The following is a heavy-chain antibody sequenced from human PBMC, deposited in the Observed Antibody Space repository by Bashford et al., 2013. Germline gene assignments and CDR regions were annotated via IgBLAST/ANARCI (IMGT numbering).Heavy chain of an antibody. D-gene: IGHD3-10*01. CDR2: INPSGGST. Sequence: ASVKVSCKPSGYTFISYHIHWVRQAPGQGLEWMGIINPSGGSTSYAQKFQGRVTMTRDTTTSTVYMELSSLRSEDTAVYYCARDFRFGEVVSFDYWGQGTLVTVSS. V-gene: IGHV1-46*01. J-gene: IGHJ4*02. CDR3: ARDFRFGEVVSFDY. CDR1: GYTFISYH.